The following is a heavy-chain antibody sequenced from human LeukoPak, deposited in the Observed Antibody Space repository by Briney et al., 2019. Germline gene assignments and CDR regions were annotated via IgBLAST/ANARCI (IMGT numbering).Heavy chain of an antibody. CDR2: ICAYNGNT. CDR3: ARDREYSWVGTEFYFDY. J-gene: IGHJ4*02. V-gene: IGHV1-18*04. Sequence: ASVKVSCKASGYTFTGYYMHWVRQAPGQGLEWMGWICAYNGNTNYAQKLQGRVSMTTDTSTSTAYMELRSLRFDDTAVYYCARDREYSWVGTEFYFDYWGQGTLVTVSS. D-gene: IGHD6-6*01. CDR1: GYTFTGYY.